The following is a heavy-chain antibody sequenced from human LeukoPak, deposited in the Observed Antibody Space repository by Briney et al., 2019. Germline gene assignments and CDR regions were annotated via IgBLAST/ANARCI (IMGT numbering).Heavy chain of an antibody. CDR1: GFTFSSYE. CDR2: ISYDGSNK. D-gene: IGHD4-17*01. V-gene: IGHV3-30*04. Sequence: GGSLRPSCAASGFTFSSYEMNWVRQAPGKGREWVAVISYDGSNKYYADSVKGRFTISRDNSKNTLYLQMNSLRAEDTAVYYCARDQGNGLDYYYYGMDVWGKGTTVTVSS. CDR3: ARDQGNGLDYYYYGMDV. J-gene: IGHJ6*04.